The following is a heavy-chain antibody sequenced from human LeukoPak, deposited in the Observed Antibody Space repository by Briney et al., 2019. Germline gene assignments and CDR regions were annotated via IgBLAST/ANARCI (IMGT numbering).Heavy chain of an antibody. CDR3: ARVSAASFDY. Sequence: SETLSLTCTVSGGSISSYYWSWIRQPPGKGLEWIGYIYYSGRTNYNRSLKSRVTLSVDTSKNQSSLKLSSVTAADTAVYYCARVSAASFDYCGQGTLLTVSS. V-gene: IGHV4-59*01. CDR2: IYYSGRT. J-gene: IGHJ4*02. D-gene: IGHD6-13*01. CDR1: GGSISSYY.